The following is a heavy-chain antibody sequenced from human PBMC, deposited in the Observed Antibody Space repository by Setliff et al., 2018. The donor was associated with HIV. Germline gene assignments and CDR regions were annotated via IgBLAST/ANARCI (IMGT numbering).Heavy chain of an antibody. CDR3: ARAGGYCGSTSCPYYFDY. CDR1: GYTFTSHD. J-gene: IGHJ4*02. V-gene: IGHV1-8*02. CDR2: MNPNSANT. Sequence: PGASVKVSCKASGYTFTSHDINWVRQATGQGPEWMGWMNPNSANTGYAQKFQGRVTMTRNTSISTAYMELSSLRSEDTAVYYCARAGGYCGSTSCPYYFDYWGQGTLVTVS. D-gene: IGHD2-2*01.